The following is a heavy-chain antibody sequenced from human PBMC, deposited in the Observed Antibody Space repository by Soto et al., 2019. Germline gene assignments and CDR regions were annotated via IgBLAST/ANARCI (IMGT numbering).Heavy chain of an antibody. V-gene: IGHV1-69*02. CDR2: IIPILGIA. D-gene: IGHD3-22*01. J-gene: IGHJ4*02. Sequence: ASVEVSCEASGGGLSSHTMSWVRQATGQGLEWMGRIIPILGIANYAQKFQGRVTITADKSTSTAYMELSSLRSEDTAVYYCARGPGHYYDSSGYSNYFDYWGQGTLVTV. CDR3: ARGPGHYYDSSGYSNYFDY. CDR1: GGGLSSHT.